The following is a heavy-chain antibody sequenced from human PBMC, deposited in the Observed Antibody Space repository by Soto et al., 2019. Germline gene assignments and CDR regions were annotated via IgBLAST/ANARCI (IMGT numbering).Heavy chain of an antibody. J-gene: IGHJ6*02. D-gene: IGHD6-13*01. V-gene: IGHV1-69*13. Sequence: GASVTVSGKASGGAFISYDISWVRQAPGQGLEWMGGIIPIFGTANYAQKFQGRVTITADESTSTAYMELSSLRSEDTAVYYCARDNDPRSIAAAGTRLYYYYYGMDVWGQGTTVTVS. CDR3: ARDNDPRSIAAAGTRLYYYYYGMDV. CDR1: GGAFISYD. CDR2: IIPIFGTA.